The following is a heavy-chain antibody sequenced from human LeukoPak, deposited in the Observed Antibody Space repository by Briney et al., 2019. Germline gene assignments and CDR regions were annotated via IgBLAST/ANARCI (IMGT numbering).Heavy chain of an antibody. J-gene: IGHJ6*03. CDR3: ARGKYYDFWSGPYYYYYYMDV. CDR2: IIPIFGTA. V-gene: IGHV1-69*01. D-gene: IGHD3-3*01. CDR1: GGTFSSYA. Sequence: SVKVSCKASGGTFSSYAISWVRQAPGQGLEWMGGIIPIFGTANYAQKFQGRVTITADESTSTAYMELSSLRSEDTAVYYCARGKYYDFWSGPYYYYYYMDVRGKGTTVTVSS.